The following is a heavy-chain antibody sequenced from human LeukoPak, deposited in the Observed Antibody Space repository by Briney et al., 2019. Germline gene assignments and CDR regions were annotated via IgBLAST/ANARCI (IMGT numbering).Heavy chain of an antibody. J-gene: IGHJ4*02. D-gene: IGHD6-13*01. Sequence: GGSLRLSCAASGFTFRDYGMHWVRQAPGKGLEWVAVIWYDGSNKYYADSVKGRFTISRDNSKNTLYLQMNSLRAEDTAVYYCARDSEIAAAGLLDYWGQGTLVTVSS. CDR2: IWYDGSNK. V-gene: IGHV3-33*08. CDR3: ARDSEIAAAGLLDY. CDR1: GFTFRDYG.